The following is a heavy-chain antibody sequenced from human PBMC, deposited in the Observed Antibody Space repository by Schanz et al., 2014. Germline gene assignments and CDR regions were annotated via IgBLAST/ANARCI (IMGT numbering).Heavy chain of an antibody. J-gene: IGHJ4*02. CDR1: GFTFNNFN. V-gene: IGHV3-21*06. CDR3: ARDRGTGERYFDH. Sequence: EVQLVESGGGLVQPGESLRLSCAASGFTFNNFNMNWVRQAPGKGLEWVSSISSSGSSIYYADSVKGRFTISRDNANNSLFLRMNSLRAEDTAVYYCARDRGTGERYFDHWGQGTLVTVSS. D-gene: IGHD1-1*01. CDR2: ISSSGSSI.